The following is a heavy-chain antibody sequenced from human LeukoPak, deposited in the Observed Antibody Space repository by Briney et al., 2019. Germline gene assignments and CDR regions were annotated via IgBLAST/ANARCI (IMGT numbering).Heavy chain of an antibody. V-gene: IGHV1-69*13. CDR3: ARAMTIFGVVRNYYYGMDV. D-gene: IGHD3-3*01. Sequence: ASVKVSCKASGGTFSSYAISWVRQAPGQGLEWMGGVIPIFGTANYAQKFQGRVTITADESTSTAYMEPSSLRSEDTAVYYCARAMTIFGVVRNYYYGMDVRGQGTTVTVSS. CDR2: VIPIFGTA. CDR1: GGTFSSYA. J-gene: IGHJ6*02.